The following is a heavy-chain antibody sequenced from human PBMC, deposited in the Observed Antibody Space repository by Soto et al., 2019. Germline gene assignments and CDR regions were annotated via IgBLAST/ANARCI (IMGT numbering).Heavy chain of an antibody. CDR1: GFTFSNFN. CDR3: ARDTQFYSDSSAFKEFDY. CDR2: ISGSGSTT. Sequence: EVQLVESGGGLVQSGGSLRLSCAASGFTFSNFNMNWVRQAPGKGLEWVSFISGSGSTTYYADSVKGRFTISRDNAENSLYLQMNSLRVEDTAVYYCARDTQFYSDSSAFKEFDYWGQGTLVTVSS. J-gene: IGHJ4*02. V-gene: IGHV3-48*01. D-gene: IGHD3-22*01.